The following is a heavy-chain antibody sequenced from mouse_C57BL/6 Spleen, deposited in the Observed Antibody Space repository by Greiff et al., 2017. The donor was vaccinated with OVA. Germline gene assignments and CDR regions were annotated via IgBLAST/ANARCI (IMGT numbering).Heavy chain of an antibody. J-gene: IGHJ3*01. CDR1: GFTFSDYY. Sequence: EVQLVESEGGLVQPGSSMKLSCTASGFTFSDYYMAWVRQVPEKGLEWVANINYDGSSTYYLDSLKSRFIISRDNAKNILYLQMSSLKSEDTATYYCARDLNYGSSPPWFAYWGQGTLVTVSA. CDR3: ARDLNYGSSPPWFAY. CDR2: INYDGSST. D-gene: IGHD1-1*01. V-gene: IGHV5-16*01.